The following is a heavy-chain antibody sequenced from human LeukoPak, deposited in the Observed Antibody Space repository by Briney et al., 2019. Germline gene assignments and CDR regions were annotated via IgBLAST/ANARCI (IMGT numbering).Heavy chain of an antibody. J-gene: IGHJ4*02. V-gene: IGHV3-30*02. CDR3: AKAMTTVTRDDY. CDR2: IRYDGTDK. D-gene: IGHD4-17*01. CDR1: GFIFNSYG. Sequence: GGSLRLSCAASGFIFNSYGMHWVRQAPGKGLEWVAFIRYDGTDKYYADSVKGRFTISRDNSENTLYLQMNSLRADDTAVYYCAKAMTTVTRDDYWGQGTLVTVSS.